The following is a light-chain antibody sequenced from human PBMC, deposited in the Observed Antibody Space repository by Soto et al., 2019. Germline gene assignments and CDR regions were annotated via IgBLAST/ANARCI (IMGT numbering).Light chain of an antibody. CDR3: GTWDSSLSAPSYV. CDR2: DNN. Sequence: QSVLTQPPSVSAAPGQTVTISCSGSSSNIGNNYVSWYQQLPGTAPKLLIYDNNKRPSGIPDRFSGSKSGTSATLGITGLQTGDEADYYCGTWDSSLSAPSYVFGTGTKLTVL. J-gene: IGLJ1*01. V-gene: IGLV1-51*01. CDR1: SSNIGNNY.